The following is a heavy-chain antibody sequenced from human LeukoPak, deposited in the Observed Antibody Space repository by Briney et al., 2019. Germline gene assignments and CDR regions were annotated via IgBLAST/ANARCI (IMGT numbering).Heavy chain of an antibody. Sequence: SVKVSCKASGGTFSSYAISWVRQAPGQGLEWVGRIIPIFGTANYAQKFQGRVTITTDESTSTAYMELSSLRSEDTAVYYCARDSPSDYGDRNYFDYWGQGTLSPSPQ. CDR3: ARDSPSDYGDRNYFDY. J-gene: IGHJ4*02. D-gene: IGHD4-17*01. CDR1: GGTFSSYA. CDR2: IIPIFGTA. V-gene: IGHV1-69*05.